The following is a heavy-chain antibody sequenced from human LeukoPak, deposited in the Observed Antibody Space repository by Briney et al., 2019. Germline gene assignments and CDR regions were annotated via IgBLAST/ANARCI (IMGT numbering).Heavy chain of an antibody. CDR1: GFTFDDYA. J-gene: IGHJ6*02. Sequence: PGRSLRLSCAASGFTFDDYAMHWVRQAPGKGLEWVSGISWNSGSIGYADSVKGRFTISRDNAKNSLYLQMNSLRAEDTALYYSAKDKNGMDVWGQGTTVTVSS. CDR2: ISWNSGSI. V-gene: IGHV3-9*01. CDR3: AKDKNGMDV.